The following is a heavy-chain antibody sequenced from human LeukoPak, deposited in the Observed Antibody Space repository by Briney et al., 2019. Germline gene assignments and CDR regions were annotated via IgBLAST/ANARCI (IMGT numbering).Heavy chain of an antibody. CDR2: IYSGGST. CDR3: ASPSVSHYYYMDV. CDR1: GFTVSSDY. Sequence: GGSLRLSCAASGFTVSSDYMSWVRQAPGKGLEWVSVIYSGGSTYYADSVKGRFTISRDNSKNTLYLQMNSLRAEDTAVYCCASPSVSHYYYMDVWGKGTTVTVSS. J-gene: IGHJ6*03. V-gene: IGHV3-53*01.